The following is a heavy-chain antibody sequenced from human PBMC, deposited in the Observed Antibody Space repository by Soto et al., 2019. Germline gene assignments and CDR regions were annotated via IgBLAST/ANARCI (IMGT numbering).Heavy chain of an antibody. Sequence: GSLRLSCAASGCSFSNYAMSWVRQGPGKGLEWVSGISISGGNTYYADSVKGRFTISRDNSKNTLYLQMNNLRAEDTAVYYCADGGEWSFNFVYWGQGTPVTVSS. D-gene: IGHD3-3*01. V-gene: IGHV3-23*01. CDR2: ISISGGNT. J-gene: IGHJ4*02. CDR3: ADGGEWSFNFVY. CDR1: GCSFSNYA.